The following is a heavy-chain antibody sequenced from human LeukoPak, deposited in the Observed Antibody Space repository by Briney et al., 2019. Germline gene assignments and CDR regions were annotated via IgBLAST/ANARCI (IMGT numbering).Heavy chain of an antibody. CDR2: IYPSDSDS. CDR1: GYSFTSYW. D-gene: IGHD7-27*01. J-gene: IGHJ4*02. Sequence: GESLKISCKGSGYSFTSYWIGWVRQMPGKGLEWMGIIYPSDSDSTYSPSFQGQVTISADKSISTAYLQWSSLKASDTAIYYCARRELGILYYFDYWGQGTLVTVSS. CDR3: ARRELGILYYFDY. V-gene: IGHV5-51*01.